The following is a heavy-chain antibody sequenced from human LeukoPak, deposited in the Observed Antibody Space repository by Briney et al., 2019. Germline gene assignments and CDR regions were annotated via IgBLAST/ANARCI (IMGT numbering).Heavy chain of an antibody. D-gene: IGHD4-17*01. CDR2: IRYDGSNK. CDR3: AKDATGAYGDYPPNYYYGMDV. J-gene: IGHJ6*02. CDR1: GFTFSSYG. V-gene: IGHV3-30*02. Sequence: PGGSLRLSCAASGFTFSSYGMRWVRQAPGKGLEWVAFIRYDGSNKYYADSVKGRFTISRDNSKDTLYLQMNSLRAEDTAVYYCAKDATGAYGDYPPNYYYGMDVWGQGTTVTVSS.